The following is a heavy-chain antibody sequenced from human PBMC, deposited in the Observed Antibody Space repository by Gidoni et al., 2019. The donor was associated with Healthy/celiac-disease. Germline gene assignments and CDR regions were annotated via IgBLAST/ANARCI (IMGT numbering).Heavy chain of an antibody. Sequence: QLQLQESGPGLVKPSETLSLTCTVSGGSISSSSYYWGWIRQPPGKGLEWIGSIYYSGSTYYNPSLKSRVTISVDTSKNQFSLKLSSVTAADTAVYYCARQGPSLGWFDPWGQGTLVTVSS. CDR3: ARQGPSLGWFDP. CDR2: IYYSGST. J-gene: IGHJ5*02. V-gene: IGHV4-39*01. CDR1: GGSISSSSYY.